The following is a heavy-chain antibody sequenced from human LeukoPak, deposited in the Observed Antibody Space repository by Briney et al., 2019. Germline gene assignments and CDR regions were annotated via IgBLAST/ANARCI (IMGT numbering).Heavy chain of an antibody. CDR2: ISSSGSST. V-gene: IGHV3-23*01. CDR1: GFTFNSLA. D-gene: IGHD6-13*01. CDR3: AKASHSSSRIYHYYGMDV. Sequence: PGGSLRLSCEASGFTFNSLAMNWVRQAPGKGLEWVSVISSSGSSTNYADSVKGRFTISRDNSKNTLYLQMNSLRAEDTAVYYCAKASHSSSRIYHYYGMDVWGQGTTVTVSS. J-gene: IGHJ6*02.